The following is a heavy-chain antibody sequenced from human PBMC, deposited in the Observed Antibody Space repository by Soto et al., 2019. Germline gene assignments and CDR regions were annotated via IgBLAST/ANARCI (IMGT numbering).Heavy chain of an antibody. Sequence: GGSLRLSCAASGFTFSIYAMSWVRQAPGKGLEWVSAISGSGGSTYYADSVKGRFTISRDNSKNTLYLQMNSLRAEDTAVYYCAKDGGYSGYDLYAFDIWGQGTMVTVSS. J-gene: IGHJ3*02. CDR3: AKDGGYSGYDLYAFDI. CDR1: GFTFSIYA. D-gene: IGHD5-12*01. V-gene: IGHV3-23*01. CDR2: ISGSGGST.